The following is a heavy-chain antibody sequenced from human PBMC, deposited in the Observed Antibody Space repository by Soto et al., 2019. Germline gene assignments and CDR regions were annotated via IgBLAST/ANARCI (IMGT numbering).Heavy chain of an antibody. CDR1: GVSISSYY. CDR3: ARLILRYFDWPYFDY. V-gene: IGHV4-59*08. Sequence: PSETLSLTCTVSGVSISSYYWIWIRQPPGKGLEWIGYIYYSGSTNYNPSLKSRVTISVDTSKNQFSLKLSSVTAADTAVYYCARLILRYFDWPYFDYWGQGTLVTVSS. D-gene: IGHD3-9*01. J-gene: IGHJ4*02. CDR2: IYYSGST.